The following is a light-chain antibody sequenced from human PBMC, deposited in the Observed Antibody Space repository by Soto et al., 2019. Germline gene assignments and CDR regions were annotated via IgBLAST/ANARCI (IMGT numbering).Light chain of an antibody. V-gene: IGKV3-15*01. J-gene: IGKJ4*01. CDR2: DAS. CDR1: QSVNSN. Sequence: EIVMTQSPATLSVSPGERATISCRASQSVNSNLAWYQQKPGQAPRLLIYDASTRATDIPARFSGSGSGTDFTLTISSLQFEDFAVYYCQQYNNWPPLTFGGGTKVDIK. CDR3: QQYNNWPPLT.